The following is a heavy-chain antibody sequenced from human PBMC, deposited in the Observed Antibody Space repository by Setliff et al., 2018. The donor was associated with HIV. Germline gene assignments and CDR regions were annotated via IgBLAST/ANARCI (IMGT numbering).Heavy chain of an antibody. J-gene: IGHJ4*02. V-gene: IGHV4-59*04. Sequence: PSETLSLTCTVSGGSISSYYWSWIRQTPGQGLEWIGTVCYSGGTYYNPSLMGRVTISIDTSKNQFSLNLSSVAAADTAVYYCARHFYGYYGSNGLPIQYWGQGTLVTVSS. D-gene: IGHD3-22*01. CDR3: ARHFYGYYGSNGLPIQY. CDR2: VCYSGGT. CDR1: GGSISSYY.